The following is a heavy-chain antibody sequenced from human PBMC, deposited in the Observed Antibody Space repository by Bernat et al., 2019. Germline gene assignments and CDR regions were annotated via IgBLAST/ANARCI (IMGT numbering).Heavy chain of an antibody. Sequence: QVQMQESGPGLVKPSETLSLTCTVSGGSISSYYWSWIRQPPGKGLEWIGYIYYSGSTNYNPSLKSRVALSVDTSKNQLSLRLRSVTGADTAVYYCVRSQNYYQYDRWGQGTLVTVSS. D-gene: IGHD3-10*01. CDR3: VRSQNYYQYDR. CDR1: GGSISSYY. J-gene: IGHJ5*02. CDR2: IYYSGST. V-gene: IGHV4-59*01.